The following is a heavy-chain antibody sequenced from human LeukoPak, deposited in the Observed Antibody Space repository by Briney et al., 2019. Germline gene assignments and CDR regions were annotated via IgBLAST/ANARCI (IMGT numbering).Heavy chain of an antibody. J-gene: IGHJ2*01. CDR2: IYYSGST. CDR3: ARSVVVPAAPRVGWYFDL. Sequence: SETLSLTCTVSGGSISSYYWSWIRQPPGKGLEWIGYIYYSGSTNYNPSLKSRVTISVDTSKNQFSLKLSSVTAADTAVYYCARSVVVPAAPRVGWYFDLWGRGTLVTVSS. D-gene: IGHD2-2*01. CDR1: GGSISSYY. V-gene: IGHV4-59*01.